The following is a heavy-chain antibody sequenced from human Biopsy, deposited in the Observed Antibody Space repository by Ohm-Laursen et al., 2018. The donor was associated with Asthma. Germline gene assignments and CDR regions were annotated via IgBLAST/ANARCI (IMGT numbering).Heavy chain of an antibody. J-gene: IGHJ6*02. Sequence: PSQTLSLTCPASGGSMTPTSHYWDWIRQAPGKGPEWIGYISYGGKTSYNPSLKNRVTISRDTSKNQFSLRLTSVTAADTAVYFCARRITIFGVVQKDHGMDAWGQGTTVIVSS. V-gene: IGHV4-39*01. CDR1: GGSMTPTSHY. CDR2: ISYGGKT. CDR3: ARRITIFGVVQKDHGMDA. D-gene: IGHD3-3*01.